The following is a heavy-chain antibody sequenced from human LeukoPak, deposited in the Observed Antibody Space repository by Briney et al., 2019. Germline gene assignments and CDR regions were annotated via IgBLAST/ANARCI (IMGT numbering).Heavy chain of an antibody. CDR3: ARIVVEDDAFDI. Sequence: SETLSLTCTVSGGSISSGDYYWRWIRQPPGKGLEWIGYLYYSGSTYYNPSLKSRVTISVDTSKNQFSLKLSSVTAADTAVYYCARIVVEDDAFDIWGQGTMVTVSS. CDR2: LYYSGST. V-gene: IGHV4-30-4*01. CDR1: GGSISSGDYY. J-gene: IGHJ3*02. D-gene: IGHD3-22*01.